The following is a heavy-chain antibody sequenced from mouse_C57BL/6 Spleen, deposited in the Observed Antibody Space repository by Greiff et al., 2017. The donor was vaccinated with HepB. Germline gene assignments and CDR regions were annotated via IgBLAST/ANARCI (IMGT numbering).Heavy chain of an antibody. CDR3: ARADYYGSSYGYFDV. V-gene: IGHV1-62-2*01. D-gene: IGHD1-1*01. CDR2: FYPGSGSI. J-gene: IGHJ1*03. Sequence: LVKPGASVKLSCKASGYTFTEYTIHWVKQRSGQGLEWIGWFYPGSGSIKYNEKFKDKATLTADKSSSTVYMELSRLTSEDSAVYFCARADYYGSSYGYFDVWGTGTTVTVSS. CDR1: GYTFTEYT.